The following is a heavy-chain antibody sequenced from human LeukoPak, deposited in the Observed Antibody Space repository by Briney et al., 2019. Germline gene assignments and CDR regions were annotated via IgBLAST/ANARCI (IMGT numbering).Heavy chain of an antibody. CDR3: ATRSPYNLGYCSSTSCYSNWFDP. CDR1: GYTFTSYD. D-gene: IGHD2-2*01. Sequence: ASVKVSCKASGYTFTSYDINCVRQATGQGLEWMGWMNPNSGNTGYAQKFQGRVTMTRNTSISTAYMELSSLRSEDTAVYYCATRSPYNLGYCSSTSCYSNWFDPWGQGTLVTVSS. V-gene: IGHV1-8*01. CDR2: MNPNSGNT. J-gene: IGHJ5*02.